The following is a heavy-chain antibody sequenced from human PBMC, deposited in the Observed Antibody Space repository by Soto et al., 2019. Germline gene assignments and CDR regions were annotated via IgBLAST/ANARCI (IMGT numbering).Heavy chain of an antibody. D-gene: IGHD3-10*01. CDR2: ISDIPYT. CDR3: ARQVFGVLHGLVDV. J-gene: IGHJ6*02. Sequence: WSPLPPGHGLDWIGTISDIPYTRYHPSLKGRVSISVDTSKNQFSLTLTSVTAADTAVYYCARQVFGVLHGLVDVWGQGTTVT. V-gene: IGHV4-59*08.